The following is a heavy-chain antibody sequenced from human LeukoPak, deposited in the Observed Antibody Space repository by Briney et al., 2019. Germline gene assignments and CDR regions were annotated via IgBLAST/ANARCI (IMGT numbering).Heavy chain of an antibody. V-gene: IGHV3-9*01. D-gene: IGHD3-22*01. CDR2: ISWNSATI. CDR1: GFTFDDYA. Sequence: PGGSLRLSCAASGFTFDDYAMHWVRQTPGKGLEWVSHISWNSATIEYADSVKGRFTISRDNAKNSLYLQMNSLRAEDTALYYCAKDMEWGYYYARFDYWGQGTLVTVSS. J-gene: IGHJ4*02. CDR3: AKDMEWGYYYARFDY.